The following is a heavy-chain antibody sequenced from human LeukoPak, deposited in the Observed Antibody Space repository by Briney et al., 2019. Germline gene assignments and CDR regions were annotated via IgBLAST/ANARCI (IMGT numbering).Heavy chain of an antibody. V-gene: IGHV3-23*01. CDR1: GFSFSSYA. J-gene: IGHJ4*02. D-gene: IGHD6-13*01. Sequence: GGSLRLSCAASGFSFSSYAMSWVRQAPGKGLEWVSALSGTGRSTYYADSVRGRFTISRDNSKNTLFLQVNSLRAEDTVVYYCAKGGDSSSWLFDFWGQGTLVTVSS. CDR3: AKGGDSSSWLFDF. CDR2: LSGTGRST.